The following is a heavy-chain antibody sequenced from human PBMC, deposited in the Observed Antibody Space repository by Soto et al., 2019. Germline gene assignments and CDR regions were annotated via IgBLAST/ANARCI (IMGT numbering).Heavy chain of an antibody. CDR1: GGSIRSYD. J-gene: IGHJ4*02. V-gene: IGHV4-4*07. CDR2: IYSTGGT. Sequence: SETLSLTCSGSGGSIRSYDWSWFRQPAGKGLEWLGRIYSTGGTNYNPSLKNRVIMSVDRSKNQFSLKLNSVTAADTAVYYCAREAGDDYGDFDDYWGQGTLVTVSS. D-gene: IGHD4-17*01. CDR3: AREAGDDYGDFDDY.